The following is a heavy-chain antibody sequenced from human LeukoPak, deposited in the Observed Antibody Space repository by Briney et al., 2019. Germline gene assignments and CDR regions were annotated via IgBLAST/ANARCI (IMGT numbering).Heavy chain of an antibody. V-gene: IGHV3-23*01. CDR1: GFTFSSYA. D-gene: IGHD3-10*01. CDR2: ISGSGGST. Sequence: GGSLRLSCAASGFTFSSYAMSWVRQAPGKGLEWVSAISGSGGSTYYADSVKGRFTISRDNSKSTLYLQMNSLRAEDTAVYYCASVLWFGEQYYFDYWGQGTLVTVSS. J-gene: IGHJ4*02. CDR3: ASVLWFGEQYYFDY.